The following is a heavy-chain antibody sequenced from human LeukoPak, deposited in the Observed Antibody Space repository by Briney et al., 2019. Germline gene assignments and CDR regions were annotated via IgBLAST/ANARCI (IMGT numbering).Heavy chain of an antibody. Sequence: GGSLRLSCAASGFTFSSYDMSWVRQAPGKGLEWVSAISGSGGSTYYADSVKGRFTISRDNSKNTLYLQMNSLRAEDTAVYYCAKGVARGSGLYYYYGMDVWGQGTTVTVSS. CDR2: ISGSGGST. CDR1: GFTFSSYD. J-gene: IGHJ6*02. D-gene: IGHD3-10*01. CDR3: AKGVARGSGLYYYYGMDV. V-gene: IGHV3-23*01.